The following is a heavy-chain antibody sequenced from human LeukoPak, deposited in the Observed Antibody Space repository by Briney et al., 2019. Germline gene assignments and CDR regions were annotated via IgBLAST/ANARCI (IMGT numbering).Heavy chain of an antibody. V-gene: IGHV4-61*02. J-gene: IGHJ4*02. CDR2: IYTSGST. CDR1: GGSISSGSYY. CDR3: ARDLVAFDY. D-gene: IGHD2-15*01. Sequence: ASETLSLTCTVSGGSISSGSYYWSWIRQPAGKGLEWIGRIYTSGSTNYNPSLKSRVTMSLDMSKNQFSLKLNSVTAADTAVYYCARDLVAFDYWGQGALVIVSS.